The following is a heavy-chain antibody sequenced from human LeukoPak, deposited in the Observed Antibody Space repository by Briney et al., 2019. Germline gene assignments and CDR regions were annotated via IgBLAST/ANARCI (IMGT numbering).Heavy chain of an antibody. D-gene: IGHD2/OR15-2a*01. V-gene: IGHV3-30*03. CDR1: GFTFSSYG. CDR3: ARVAKNNGFVFDN. CDR2: ISYDGSNK. J-gene: IGHJ4*02. Sequence: GGSLRLSCAASGFTFSSYGMHWVRQAPGKGLEWVAVISYDGSNKYYADSVKGQFTISRDNSKNTLYLQMNSLRAEDTAVYYCARVAKNNGFVFDNWGQGTLVTVSS.